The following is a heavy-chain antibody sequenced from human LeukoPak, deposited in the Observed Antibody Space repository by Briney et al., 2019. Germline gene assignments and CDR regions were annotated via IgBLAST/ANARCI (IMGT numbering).Heavy chain of an antibody. Sequence: SETLSLTCTVSGGSVSSGSYYWSWIRQPPGKGLEWIGYIYYSGSTYYNPSLKSRVTISVDTSKNQFSLKLSSVTAADTAVYYCARHLGYCSSTSCYRGEAFDIWGQGTMVTVSS. CDR1: GGSVSSGSYY. D-gene: IGHD2-2*01. V-gene: IGHV4-39*01. J-gene: IGHJ3*02. CDR3: ARHLGYCSSTSCYRGEAFDI. CDR2: IYYSGST.